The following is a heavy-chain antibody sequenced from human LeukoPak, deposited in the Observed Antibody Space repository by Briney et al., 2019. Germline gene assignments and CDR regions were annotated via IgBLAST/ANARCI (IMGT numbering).Heavy chain of an antibody. D-gene: IGHD5-12*01. Sequence: GGSLRLSCAASGFTFSSYGMHWVRQAPGKGLEWVAVISYDGSNKYYVDSVKGRFTISRDNAKNSLYLQMNSLRAEDTAVYYCARVEASGYDYGAFDYWGQGTLVTVSS. CDR2: ISYDGSNK. CDR3: ARVEASGYDYGAFDY. CDR1: GFTFSSYG. J-gene: IGHJ4*02. V-gene: IGHV3-30*03.